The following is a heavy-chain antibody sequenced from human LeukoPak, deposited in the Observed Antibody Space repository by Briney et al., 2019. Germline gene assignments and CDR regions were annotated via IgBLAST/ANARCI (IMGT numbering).Heavy chain of an antibody. CDR3: ARAVKLWSRYYLDY. Sequence: SETLSLTCAVYGGSFSGYYWSWIRQPPGKGLEWIGEINHSGSTNYNPSLKSRVTISVDTSKNQFSLKLSSVTAADTAVYYCARAVKLWSRYYLDYWGQGTLVTVSS. D-gene: IGHD5-18*01. J-gene: IGHJ4*02. CDR1: GGSFSGYY. V-gene: IGHV4-34*01. CDR2: INHSGST.